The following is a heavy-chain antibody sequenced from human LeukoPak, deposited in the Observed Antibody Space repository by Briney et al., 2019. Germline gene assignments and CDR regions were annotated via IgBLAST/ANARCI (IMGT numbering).Heavy chain of an antibody. CDR2: IIPIRGIA. D-gene: IGHD2-2*01. Sequence: GSSVKVSCKASGGTFISYTISWVRQAPGKGLEWMGRIIPIRGIANYAQKFQGRVTITADKSTSTAYMELSSLRSEDTAVYYCARDSVLVPAATFDYWGQGTLVTVSA. CDR3: ARDSVLVPAATFDY. J-gene: IGHJ4*02. CDR1: GGTFISYT. V-gene: IGHV1-69*04.